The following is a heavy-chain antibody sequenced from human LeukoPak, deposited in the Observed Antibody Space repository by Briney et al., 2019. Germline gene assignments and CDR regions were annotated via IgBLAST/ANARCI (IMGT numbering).Heavy chain of an antibody. Sequence: GGSLRLSCAASGFTFEDYDMNWVRQAPGKGLEWVSGIKWNGGSTGYADSVRGRFTISRDSAKNSLYLQMNSLRAEDTALYYCARDRNDYDFWSGYSMSYFDYWGQGTLVTVSS. CDR1: GFTFEDYD. CDR3: ARDRNDYDFWSGYSMSYFDY. V-gene: IGHV3-20*04. CDR2: IKWNGGST. J-gene: IGHJ4*02. D-gene: IGHD3-3*01.